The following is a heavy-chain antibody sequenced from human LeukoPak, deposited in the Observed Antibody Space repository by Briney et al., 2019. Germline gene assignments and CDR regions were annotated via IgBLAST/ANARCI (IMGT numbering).Heavy chain of an antibody. CDR3: ARGGLLWFGEFDY. CDR1: GFTFSSYA. Sequence: GGSLRLSCAAAGFTFSSYAMHWVRQAPGKGPEWVAVISYDGSNKYYADSVKGRFTISRDNSKNTLYLQMNSLRAEDTAVYYCARGGLLWFGEFDYWGQGTLVTVSS. CDR2: ISYDGSNK. J-gene: IGHJ4*02. D-gene: IGHD3-10*01. V-gene: IGHV3-30*04.